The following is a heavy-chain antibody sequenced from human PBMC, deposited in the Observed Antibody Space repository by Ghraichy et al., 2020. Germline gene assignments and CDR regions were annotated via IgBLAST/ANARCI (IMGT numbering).Heavy chain of an antibody. V-gene: IGHV1-2*06. D-gene: IGHD1/OR15-1a*01. CDR2: INPDSGGT. J-gene: IGHJ4*02. CDR1: RAHVRTPV. Sequence: ASVKVSCKIGRAHVRTPVTSWERVGRGQGEKWMGRINPDSGGTNYVQKFQGRVTMTRDTSISTAYMELTRLRSDDTAVYYCARLEQYGARDFWGQGTLVT. CDR3: ARLEQYGARDF.